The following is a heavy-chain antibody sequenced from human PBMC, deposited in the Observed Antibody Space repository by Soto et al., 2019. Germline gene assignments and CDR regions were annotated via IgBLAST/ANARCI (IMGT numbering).Heavy chain of an antibody. CDR2: INHSGST. CDR1: GGSFSGYY. V-gene: IGHV4-34*01. D-gene: IGHD6-19*01. J-gene: IGHJ4*01. CDR3: ARVHVMVVAGSTFDY. Sequence: SETLSLTCAVYGGSFSGYYWSWIRQPPGKGLEWIGEINHSGSTFYNPSLKSRITISVDTSNNQFSLKLTSVTAADTAVYYCARVHVMVVAGSTFDYWGHGTLVTVSS.